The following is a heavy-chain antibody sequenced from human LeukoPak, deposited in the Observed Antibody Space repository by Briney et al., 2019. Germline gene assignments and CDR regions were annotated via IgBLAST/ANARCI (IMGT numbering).Heavy chain of an antibody. Sequence: PGWSLRLSCAASGFTFSSYGMHWVRQAPGKGLEWVAVIWYDGSNKYYADSVKGRFTISRDNSKNTLYLQMSNLRAEDTAVYFCARGGGLDVWGQGATVTVSS. CDR1: GFTFSSYG. D-gene: IGHD3-16*01. J-gene: IGHJ6*02. V-gene: IGHV3-33*01. CDR2: IWYDGSNK. CDR3: ARGGGLDV.